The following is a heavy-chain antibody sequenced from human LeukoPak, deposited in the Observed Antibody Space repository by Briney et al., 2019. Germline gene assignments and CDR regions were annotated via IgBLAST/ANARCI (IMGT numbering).Heavy chain of an antibody. J-gene: IGHJ5*02. D-gene: IGHD5-18*01. CDR2: ISWNSGSI. CDR1: GFTFDDYA. Sequence: GGSLRLSCAASGFTFDDYAMHWVRQVPGKGLEGVSGISWNSGSIGYAASVTGRFTISRDNAKNSLYLQMNSLRAEDTALYYCAKGTGYSYGNNLFDRWGQGTLVTVSS. CDR3: AKGTGYSYGNNLFDR. V-gene: IGHV3-9*01.